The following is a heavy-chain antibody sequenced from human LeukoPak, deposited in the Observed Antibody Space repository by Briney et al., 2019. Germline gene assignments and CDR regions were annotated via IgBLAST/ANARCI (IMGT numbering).Heavy chain of an antibody. J-gene: IGHJ4*02. D-gene: IGHD1-26*01. CDR1: GFTLSSYS. V-gene: IGHV3-30*03. CDR2: ISSDGSNG. CDR3: VREVTSGSFDS. Sequence: GGSLRLSCAVSGFTLSSYSMNWVRRAPGRGLEWVTVISSDGSNGYYAGSVKGRFTISRDNSQNTLYVQMSSLRPEDTAMYYCVREVTSGSFDSWGQGTLVTVSS.